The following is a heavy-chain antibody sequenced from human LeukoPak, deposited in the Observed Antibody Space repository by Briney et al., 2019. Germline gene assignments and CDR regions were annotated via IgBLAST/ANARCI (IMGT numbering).Heavy chain of an antibody. J-gene: IGHJ4*02. CDR1: GFTFSSYS. CDR3: ARDIAVAGFDY. V-gene: IGHV3-48*02. CDR2: VSGSSNTI. Sequence: GGSLRLSCVGSGFTFSSYSMNWVRQAPGKGLEWVSYVSGSSNTIYYADSVKGRFTISRDNANNSLSLQMSSLRDEDTAVYYCARDIAVAGFDYWGQGTLVTVSS. D-gene: IGHD6-19*01.